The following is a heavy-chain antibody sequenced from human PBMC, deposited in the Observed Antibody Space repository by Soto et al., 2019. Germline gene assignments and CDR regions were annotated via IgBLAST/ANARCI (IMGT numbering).Heavy chain of an antibody. CDR2: IYHSGST. J-gene: IGHJ5*02. CDR3: ARDVRFLEWLPTDRFDP. D-gene: IGHD3-3*01. V-gene: IGHV4-38-2*02. CDR1: GYSISSGYY. Sequence: PSETLSLTCAVSGYSISSGYYWGWIRHPPGKGLELIGSIYHSGSTYYNPSLKSRVTISLDKSKNQFSLKLSSVTAADTAVYYCARDVRFLEWLPTDRFDPWGQGTLVTFSS.